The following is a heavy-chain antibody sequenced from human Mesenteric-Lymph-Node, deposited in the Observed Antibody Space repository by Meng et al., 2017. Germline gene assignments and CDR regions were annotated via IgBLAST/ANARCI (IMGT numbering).Heavy chain of an antibody. CDR1: RGILSSFA. CDR3: ARGDTEYGGVYY. CDR2: HIPFFGTP. Sequence: VLLAQSGAEVQKSGSSVTFSCMASRGILSSFAISWLPQAPGQVFEWMGSHIPFFGTPNYAQRFQGRLKISADKSTNTAYMELSSLRSDDMAVYYCARGDTEYGGVYYWGQGPLVTVSS. D-gene: IGHD4-23*01. J-gene: IGHJ4*02. V-gene: IGHV1-69*06.